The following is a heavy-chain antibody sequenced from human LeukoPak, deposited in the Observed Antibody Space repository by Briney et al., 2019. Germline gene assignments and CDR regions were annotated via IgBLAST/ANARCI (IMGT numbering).Heavy chain of an antibody. CDR3: ARGPLWFGELFPDY. D-gene: IGHD3-10*01. J-gene: IGHJ4*02. CDR1: GYTFTSYA. V-gene: IGHV1-3*01. Sequence: ASVKVSCKASGYTFTSYAMHWMRQAPGQRLEWMGWINAGNGNTKYSQKFQGRVTIARDTSASTAYMELSSLRSEDTAVYYCARGPLWFGELFPDYWGQGTLVTVSS. CDR2: INAGNGNT.